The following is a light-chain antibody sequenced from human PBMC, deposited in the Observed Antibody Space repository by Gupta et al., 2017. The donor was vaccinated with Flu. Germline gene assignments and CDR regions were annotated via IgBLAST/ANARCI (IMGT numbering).Light chain of an antibody. CDR2: AAS. CDR1: QSISNY. V-gene: IGKV1-39*01. CDR3: QQSYNFWT. Sequence: DIQMTQSPSSLSASVGDRVTITCRASQSISNYLNWYQQKPGKAPKILIYAASTFKSGVPFRFSGSGAVTDFTLTSIRRQHEAFANYHWQQSYNFWTFGQGTEVEIK. J-gene: IGKJ1*01.